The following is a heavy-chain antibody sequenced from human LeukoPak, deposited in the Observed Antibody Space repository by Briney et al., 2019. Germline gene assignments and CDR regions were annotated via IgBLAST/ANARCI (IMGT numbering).Heavy chain of an antibody. D-gene: IGHD3-10*01. V-gene: IGHV1-18*04. CDR3: ARVRYGSGTSHESPSFDY. CDR2: IRVYNGNT. CDR1: GYTFPTYA. Sequence: ASVKVSCKASGYTFPTYAITWVRQAPGQGLEWMGWIRVYNGNTNYAQKLQGRVTMTTDTSTSTAYMELRSLISDDTAFYYCARVRYGSGTSHESPSFDYWGQGTLVTVSS. J-gene: IGHJ4*02.